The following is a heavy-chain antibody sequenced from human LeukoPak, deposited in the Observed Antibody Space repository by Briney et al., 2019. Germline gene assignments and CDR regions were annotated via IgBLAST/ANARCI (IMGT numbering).Heavy chain of an antibody. D-gene: IGHD4-11*01. V-gene: IGHV1-69*13. CDR2: IIPIFGTA. CDR3: ARYDYSALDY. CDR1: GGTFSSYA. J-gene: IGHJ4*02. Sequence: ASVKVSCKASGGTFSSYAISWVRQALGQGLEWMGGIIPIFGTANYAQKFQGRVTITADESTSTAYMELSSLRSEDTAVYYCARYDYSALDYWGQGTLVTVSS.